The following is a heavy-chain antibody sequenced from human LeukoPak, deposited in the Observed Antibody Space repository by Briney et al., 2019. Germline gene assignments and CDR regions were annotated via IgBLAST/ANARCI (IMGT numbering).Heavy chain of an antibody. CDR2: IYYSGST. V-gene: IGHV4-30-4*01. CDR1: GGSISSGDYY. Sequence: SETLSLTCTVSGGSISSGDYYWSWIRQPPGKGLEWIGYIYYSGSTYYNPSLKSRVTISVDTSKNQFSLKLSSVTAADTAVYYCARGRPDIVVVVAATYYYYGMDVWGQGTTVTVSS. CDR3: ARGRPDIVVVVAATYYYYGMDV. J-gene: IGHJ6*02. D-gene: IGHD2-15*01.